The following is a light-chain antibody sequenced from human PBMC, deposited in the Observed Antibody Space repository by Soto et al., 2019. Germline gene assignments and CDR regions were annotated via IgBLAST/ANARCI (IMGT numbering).Light chain of an antibody. CDR1: QSISSY. CDR2: DAS. V-gene: IGKV1-39*01. J-gene: IGKJ5*01. CDR3: QQYESSSPT. Sequence: DIQITRSPSSLSASVVDRVTITCRASQSISSYLNWYQQKPGKAPKLLIYDASSLEGGVPSRFSGSGSGTEFTLIITSLQPEDFATYYCQQYESSSPTFGQGTRLEIK.